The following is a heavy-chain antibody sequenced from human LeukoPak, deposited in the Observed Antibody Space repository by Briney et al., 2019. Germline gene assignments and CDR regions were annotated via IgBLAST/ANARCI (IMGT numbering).Heavy chain of an antibody. CDR2: IYYNGNT. J-gene: IGHJ3*02. CDR3: VRGNYDNRGYSNAFDI. V-gene: IGHV4-59*01. CDR1: GASISSSD. D-gene: IGHD3-22*01. Sequence: SGTLSLTCTVSGASISSSDWSWVRQPPGKRLEWIGFIYYNGNTNSNPSLKSRVTISADTSKNQFSLKLTSVTAADTAVYYCVRGNYDNRGYSNAFDIWGQGAMVTVSS.